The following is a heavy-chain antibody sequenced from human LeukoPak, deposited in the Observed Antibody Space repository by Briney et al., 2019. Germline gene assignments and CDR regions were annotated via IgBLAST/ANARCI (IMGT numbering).Heavy chain of an antibody. V-gene: IGHV4-39*01. D-gene: IGHD3-22*01. J-gene: IGHJ1*01. CDR2: IYYSGRT. CDR3: ARRRYYDGSGYLE. CDR1: GDSVSRSDSY. Sequence: SETVSLTCSVSGDSVSRSDSYWDWIRQPPGKGLEWIGTIYYSGRTYYSPSLKSRLTMSVPPSNNQFSLNLRSVTAADTALYYCARRRYYDGSGYLEWGQGTLLSVSS.